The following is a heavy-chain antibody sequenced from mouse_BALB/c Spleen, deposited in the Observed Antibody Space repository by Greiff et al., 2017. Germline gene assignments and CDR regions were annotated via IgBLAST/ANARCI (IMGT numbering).Heavy chain of an antibody. CDR3: ARGGYDVYFDY. CDR2: IDPANGNT. CDR1: GYTFTSYY. J-gene: IGHJ2*01. Sequence: VQLQQSGPELVKPGASVRISCKASGYTFTSYYIHWVKQRPGQGLECIGRIDPANGNTKYDPKFQGKATITADTSSNTAYLQLSSLTSEDTAVYYCARGGYDVYFDYWGQGTTLTVSS. D-gene: IGHD2-2*01. V-gene: IGHV1-66*01.